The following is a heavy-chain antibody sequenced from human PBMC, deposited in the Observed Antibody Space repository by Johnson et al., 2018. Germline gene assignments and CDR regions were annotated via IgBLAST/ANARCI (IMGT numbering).Heavy chain of an antibody. D-gene: IGHD6-6*01. CDR2: IWFDGSTE. V-gene: IGHV3-33*01. Sequence: VQLVESGGGVVQPGRSXRLSCAASNFIFSSYGMQWVRQAPGKGLEWLAIIWFDGSTEYYADSVKGRFTISRDNSKNTVYLQMNSLRADDTAVYYCARSYSSSSALRDYYGMDVWGQGTTVIVSS. J-gene: IGHJ6*02. CDR3: ARSYSSSSALRDYYGMDV. CDR1: NFIFSSYG.